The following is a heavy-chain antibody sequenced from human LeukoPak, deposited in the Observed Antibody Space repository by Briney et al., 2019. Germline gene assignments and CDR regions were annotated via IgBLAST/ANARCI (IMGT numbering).Heavy chain of an antibody. J-gene: IGHJ6*02. CDR3: VRGSDGTFPGYYHGLDV. CDR1: GFTFSSYA. Sequence: QAGGSLRLSCAASGFTFSSYAMSWVRQAPGKGLEWVGRVRRKANSFSTEYAASVKGRFIISRDDSKNSVFLQMDSLNSEDTAVYFCVRGSDGTFPGYYHGLDVWGQGTTVTVSS. CDR2: VRRKANSFST. V-gene: IGHV3-72*01. D-gene: IGHD1-26*01.